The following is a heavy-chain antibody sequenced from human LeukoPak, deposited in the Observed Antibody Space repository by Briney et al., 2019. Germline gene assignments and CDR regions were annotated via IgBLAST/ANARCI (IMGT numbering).Heavy chain of an antibody. J-gene: IGHJ4*02. CDR2: ISGTSTYT. CDR1: GFTFSDYY. CDR3: ARDISYCGGDCAPYYFDY. Sequence: GGSLRLSCAASGFTFSDYYTSWIRQAPGKGLERASYISGTSTYTNYADSVKGRFTISRDNAKNSLYLQMNSLRAEDTAVYYCARDISYCGGDCAPYYFDYWGQGTLVTVSS. D-gene: IGHD2-21*02. V-gene: IGHV3-11*05.